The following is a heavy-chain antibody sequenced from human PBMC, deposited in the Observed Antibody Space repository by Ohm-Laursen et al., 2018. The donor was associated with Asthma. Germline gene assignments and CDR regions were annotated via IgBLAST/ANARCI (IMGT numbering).Heavy chain of an antibody. D-gene: IGHD6-13*01. CDR1: VFTFNKPW. V-gene: IGHV3-7*05. J-gene: IGHJ4*02. CDR3: GRVYSSSWCP. Sequence: SLRLSCTDSVFTFNKPWMSWVRQAPGKGLEWVAHINKNGGEKFYVDSVKGRVTISRDNAKNSLYLQMNSLRADDTAVYYCGRVYSSSWCPRGQGTLVTVSS. CDR2: INKNGGEK.